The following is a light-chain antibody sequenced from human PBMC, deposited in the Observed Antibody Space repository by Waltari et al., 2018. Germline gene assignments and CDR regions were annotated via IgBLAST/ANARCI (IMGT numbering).Light chain of an antibody. CDR3: QQYNTYSS. Sequence: IQMTQSPSSLSASVGDTVTITCRASQSISNYLAWYQQKPGKAPILLIYKASILKSGVSSRFSGSGSGTQFTLTISSLQPGDFATYYCQQYNTYSSFGQGTKLEIK. CDR1: QSISNY. J-gene: IGKJ2*01. CDR2: KAS. V-gene: IGKV1-5*03.